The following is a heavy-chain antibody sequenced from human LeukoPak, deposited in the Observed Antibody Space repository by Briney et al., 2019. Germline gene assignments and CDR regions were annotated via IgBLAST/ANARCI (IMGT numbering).Heavy chain of an antibody. D-gene: IGHD6-25*01. V-gene: IGHV3-30*02. CDR2: IWPDGSRK. CDR1: GFTFSTYA. J-gene: IGHJ4*02. Sequence: PGGSLRLSCAASGFTFSTYAMHWVRQAPGKGLEWVAFIWPDGSRKYYADSMKGRFAISRENSKNTMYLQMNDLRPEDTALYFCAKISSSAESNFDYWGQGTLLTVSS. CDR3: AKISSSAESNFDY.